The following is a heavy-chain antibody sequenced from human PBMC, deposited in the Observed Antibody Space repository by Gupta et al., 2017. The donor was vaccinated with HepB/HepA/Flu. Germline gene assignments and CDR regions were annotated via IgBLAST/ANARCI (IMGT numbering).Heavy chain of an antibody. CDR3: ARAPXSSGWLETNWFDP. Sequence: EVQLVESGGGLVKPGGSLRLSCAASGFTFSSYSMNWVRQAPGKGLEWVSSISSSSSYIYYEDSVKGRFTISRDNAKNSLYLQMNSLRAEETAXYXCARAPXSSGWLETNWFDPRGQGPLVTVSS. J-gene: IGHJ5*02. CDR2: ISSSSSYI. D-gene: IGHD6-19*01. V-gene: IGHV3-21*01. CDR1: GFTFSSYS.